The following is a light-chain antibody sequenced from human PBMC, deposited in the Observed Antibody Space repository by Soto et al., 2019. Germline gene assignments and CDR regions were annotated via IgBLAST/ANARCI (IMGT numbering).Light chain of an antibody. CDR2: SAA. V-gene: IGKV1-27*01. Sequence: DIQLTQSRSSLSSSVADIFTISCRVSQGISSYLNWYRQKPGKVPKLLIYSAANLQSGVPSRFSGSGSGTDFTLTISSLQPEDFATYYCLQHNTYPRTFGQGTKVDIK. CDR3: LQHNTYPRT. J-gene: IGKJ1*01. CDR1: QGISSY.